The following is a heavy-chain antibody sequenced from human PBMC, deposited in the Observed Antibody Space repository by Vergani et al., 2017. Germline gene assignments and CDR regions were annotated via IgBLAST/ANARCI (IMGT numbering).Heavy chain of an antibody. J-gene: IGHJ6*02. V-gene: IGHV1-3*01. Sequence: QVQLVQSGAEVKKPGASVKVSCKASGYTFTSYAMHWVRQAPGQRLEWMGWINAGNGNTKYSQKFQGRVTITRDTSASTAYMELSSLRSEDTAVYYCARDRGYFWSGYSYYYYYYGMDVWGQWTTVTVSS. CDR1: GYTFTSYA. D-gene: IGHD3-3*01. CDR3: ARDRGYFWSGYSYYYYYYGMDV. CDR2: INAGNGNT.